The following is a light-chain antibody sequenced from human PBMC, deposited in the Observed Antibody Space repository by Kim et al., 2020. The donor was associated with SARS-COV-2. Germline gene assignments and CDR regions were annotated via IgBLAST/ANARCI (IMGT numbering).Light chain of an antibody. Sequence: SASVGDNVPIPGRESQGVSDDLAWYQPKPGKAPKRLIYGASILQTGVPSRFSGSGSGTEFTLTITGLQPEDFTTYSCLQHNAFPPTFGQGTKLEI. CDR1: QGVSDD. V-gene: IGKV1-17*01. J-gene: IGKJ2*01. CDR3: LQHNAFPPT. CDR2: GAS.